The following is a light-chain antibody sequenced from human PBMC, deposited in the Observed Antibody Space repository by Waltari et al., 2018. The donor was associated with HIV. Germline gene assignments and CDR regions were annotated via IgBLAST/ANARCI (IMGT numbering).Light chain of an antibody. CDR1: NIGSKS. CDR3: HVWDSFSDHRV. V-gene: IGLV3-21*02. CDR2: CDT. Sequence: SYVLTQPPSVSVAPGQTARISCEGDNIGSKSVHWYQQKPGQAPVLVVYCDTDRPSGIPERFSGSNSGNTATLIISGVEAGDEADYYCHVWDSFSDHRVFGGGTELTVL. J-gene: IGLJ2*01.